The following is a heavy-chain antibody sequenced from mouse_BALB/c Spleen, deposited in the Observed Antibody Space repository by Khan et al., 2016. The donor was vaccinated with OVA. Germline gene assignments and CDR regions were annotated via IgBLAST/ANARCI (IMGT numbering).Heavy chain of an antibody. CDR2: ISSGGDYI. CDR3: TSHLTGSFAY. V-gene: IGHV5-6*01. CDR1: GFTFSSYS. J-gene: IGHJ3*01. D-gene: IGHD4-1*01. Sequence: EGERGVDGGDLVKPGGSLKFSCAASGFTFSSYSMSWVRQTPDKRLEWVATISSGGDYIYYSDNVKGRFTIFRDNPKNTLYLQMSSLRSGDTAMYYCTSHLTGSFAYWGQGTLVTVSA.